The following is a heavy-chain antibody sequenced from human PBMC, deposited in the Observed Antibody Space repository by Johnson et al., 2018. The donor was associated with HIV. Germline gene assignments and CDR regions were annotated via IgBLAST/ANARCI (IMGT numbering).Heavy chain of an antibody. D-gene: IGHD1-26*01. Sequence: VQLVESGGGVLRPGASLRLSCEGFGFIFDDYGLNWVRQAPGKGLEWVSGINWNGGITGYADSVKGRCTISRDNDKSSVYMQMNNLRAADTAFYYCAGRDSGSLSFDLWGQGTMVTVSS. CDR1: GFIFDDYG. CDR3: AGRDSGSLSFDL. V-gene: IGHV3-20*04. J-gene: IGHJ3*01. CDR2: INWNGGIT.